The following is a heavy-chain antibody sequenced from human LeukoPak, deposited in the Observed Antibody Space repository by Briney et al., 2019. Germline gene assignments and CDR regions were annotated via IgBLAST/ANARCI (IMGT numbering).Heavy chain of an antibody. D-gene: IGHD3-22*01. CDR1: GGSFSGYY. V-gene: IGHV4-34*01. Sequence: PSETLSLTCAVYGGSFSGYYWSWIRQPPGKGLEWIGEINHSGSTNYNPSLKSRVTISVDTSKNQFSLKLTSVTAADTAVYYCARDRRGYYYDSGGYPYYMDVWGKGTTVTISS. CDR3: ARDRRGYYYDSGGYPYYMDV. CDR2: INHSGST. J-gene: IGHJ6*03.